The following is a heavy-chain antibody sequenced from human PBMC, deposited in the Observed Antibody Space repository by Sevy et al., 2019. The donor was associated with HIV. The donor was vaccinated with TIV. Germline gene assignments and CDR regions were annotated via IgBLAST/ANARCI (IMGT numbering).Heavy chain of an antibody. CDR2: IYYSGST. J-gene: IGHJ5*02. V-gene: IGHV4-59*01. CDR3: ARGDDILTGYWGWFDP. CDR1: GGSISSYY. Sequence: SETLSLTCTVSGGSISSYYWSWIRQPPGKGLEWIGYIYYSGSTNYNPSLKSRVTISVDTSKNQFSLKLSSVTAADTAVYYCARGDDILTGYWGWFDPWGQGTLVTVSS. D-gene: IGHD3-9*01.